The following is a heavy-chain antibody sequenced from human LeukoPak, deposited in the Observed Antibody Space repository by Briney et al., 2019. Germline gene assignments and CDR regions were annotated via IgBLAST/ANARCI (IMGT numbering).Heavy chain of an antibody. J-gene: IGHJ5*02. D-gene: IGHD5-18*01. Sequence: GASVKVSCKASGYTFTSYDINWVRQATGQGLEWMGWMNPNSGNTGYAQKFQGRVTMTRNTSISTAYMELSSLRSEDTAAYYCARGGSGYSYGSGGNWFDPWGQGTLVTVSS. CDR2: MNPNSGNT. V-gene: IGHV1-8*01. CDR3: ARGGSGYSYGSGGNWFDP. CDR1: GYTFTSYD.